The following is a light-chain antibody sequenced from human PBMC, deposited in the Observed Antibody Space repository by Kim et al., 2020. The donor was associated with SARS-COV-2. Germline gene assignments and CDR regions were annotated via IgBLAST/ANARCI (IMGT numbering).Light chain of an antibody. CDR1: QSVTRNN. V-gene: IGKV3-20*01. J-gene: IGKJ5*01. Sequence: ENVLTQSPGTLSLSPGERATLSCWASQSVTRNNLAWYHQKAGQAPRLLIYGASSRATGIPDRFSGSGSGTDFTLTISRLETEDFAVYYCQQYGTSPVTFGQGTRLEIK. CDR3: QQYGTSPVT. CDR2: GAS.